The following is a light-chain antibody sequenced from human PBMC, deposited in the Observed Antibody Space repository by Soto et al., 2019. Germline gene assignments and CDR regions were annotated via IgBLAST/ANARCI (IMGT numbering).Light chain of an antibody. CDR1: QSVSSSY. J-gene: IGKJ2*01. V-gene: IGKV3-20*01. CDR2: DAS. CDR3: QQYDPSPMYT. Sequence: EIVLTQSPGTLSLSPGERASLSCRASQSVSSSYLAWYQQKPGQAPRLLIHDASRRATGIPDRFSGSGSGTDFTLTITRLEPEDCAVYYCQQYDPSPMYTFGQGIKLEIK.